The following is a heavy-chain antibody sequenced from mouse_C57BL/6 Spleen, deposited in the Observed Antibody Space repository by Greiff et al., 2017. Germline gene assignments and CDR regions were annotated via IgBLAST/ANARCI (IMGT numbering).Heavy chain of an antibody. D-gene: IGHD1-1*01. J-gene: IGHJ2*01. CDR3: AREALRYYFDY. CDR2: ISYDGSN. V-gene: IGHV3-6*01. Sequence: EVQRVESGPGLVKPSQSLSLTCSVTGYSITSGYYWNWIRQFPGNKLEWMGYISYDGSNNYNPSLKNRISITRDTSKNQFFLKLNSVTTEDTATYYCAREALRYYFDYWGQGTTLTVSS. CDR1: GYSITSGYY.